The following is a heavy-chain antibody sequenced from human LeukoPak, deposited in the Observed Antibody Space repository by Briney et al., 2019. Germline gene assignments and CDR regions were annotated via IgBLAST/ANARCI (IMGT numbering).Heavy chain of an antibody. CDR1: GYTFTSYD. J-gene: IGHJ4*02. Sequence: ASVKVSCKASGYTFTSYDINWVRQATGQGLEGMGWMNPNSGNTGYAQKFQGRVTMTRNTSISTAYMELSSLRSEDTAVYYCARGVGGYGYFHYFDYWGQGTLVTVSS. D-gene: IGHD5-18*01. V-gene: IGHV1-8*01. CDR2: MNPNSGNT. CDR3: ARGVGGYGYFHYFDY.